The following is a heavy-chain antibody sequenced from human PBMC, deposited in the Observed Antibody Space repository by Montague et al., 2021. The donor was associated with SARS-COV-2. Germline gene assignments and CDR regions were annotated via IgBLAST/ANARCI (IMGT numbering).Heavy chain of an antibody. Sequence: SETLSLTCAASGGSISSGTWWTWIRQPPGKGLEWIGEISHSGGTNYNPSLKSRVTISVDKSKNQFSLNLNSVTAADAAVYYCAGLSSDIGCYFGFDPWGQGTLVSVSS. J-gene: IGHJ5*02. CDR3: AGLSSDIGCYFGFDP. D-gene: IGHD1-26*01. V-gene: IGHV4-4*02. CDR1: GGSISSGTW. CDR2: ISHSGGT.